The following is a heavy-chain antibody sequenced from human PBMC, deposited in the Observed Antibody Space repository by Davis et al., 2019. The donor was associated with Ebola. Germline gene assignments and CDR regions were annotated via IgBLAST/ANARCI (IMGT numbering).Heavy chain of an antibody. CDR2: ISSSSSYI. CDR1: GFTFSSYS. V-gene: IGHV3-21*01. D-gene: IGHD2-15*01. J-gene: IGHJ4*02. CDR3: ARSSQYCSGGSCYSVY. Sequence: PGGSLRLSCAASGFTFSSYSMNWVRQAPGKGLEWVSSISSSSSYIYYADSVKGRFTISRDNAKNSLYLQMNSLRAEDTAVYYCARSSQYCSGGSCYSVYWGQGTLVTVSS.